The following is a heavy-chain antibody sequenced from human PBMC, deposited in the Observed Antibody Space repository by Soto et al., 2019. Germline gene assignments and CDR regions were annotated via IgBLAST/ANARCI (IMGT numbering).Heavy chain of an antibody. Sequence: QVQLVESGGGVVQPGRSLRLSCAASGFSVSAYTVHWVRQAPGKGLEWVAVISSDENYKYYTDSVKGRFAISRDTSTKRVFLQMSSMEPEDTALYYCAGWDQAHFDYWGQGTLVTVSS. D-gene: IGHD1-26*01. CDR1: GFSVSAYT. J-gene: IGHJ4*02. V-gene: IGHV3-30*09. CDR3: AGWDQAHFDY. CDR2: ISSDENYK.